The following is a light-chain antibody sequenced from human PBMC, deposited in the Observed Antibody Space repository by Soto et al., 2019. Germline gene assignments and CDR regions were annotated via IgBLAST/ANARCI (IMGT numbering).Light chain of an antibody. CDR1: SSDVGGYNY. J-gene: IGLJ3*02. Sequence: QSALTQPASVSGSPGQSIAISCTGTSSDVGGYNYVSWYQQHPGKAPKLMIYDVSNRPSGVSDRFSGSKSGNTASLTISGLQAEDEADYYCSSYTSSSPWVFGGGTK. CDR3: SSYTSSSPWV. V-gene: IGLV2-14*03. CDR2: DVS.